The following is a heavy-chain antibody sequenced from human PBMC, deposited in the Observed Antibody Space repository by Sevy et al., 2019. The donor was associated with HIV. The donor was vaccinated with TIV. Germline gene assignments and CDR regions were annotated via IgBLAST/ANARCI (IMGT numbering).Heavy chain of an antibody. CDR3: AKDAYYYNSSGYSLSQWYYGMDV. Sequence: GGSLRLSCAASGFRFDDYAMSWVRQAPGKGLEWVSVISGSGGGTYYADSVKGRFTISRDNSKNTLYLQMNSLRAGDSAVYYCAKDAYYYNSSGYSLSQWYYGMDVWGQGTTVTVSS. D-gene: IGHD3-22*01. V-gene: IGHV3-23*01. CDR1: GFRFDDYA. CDR2: ISGSGGGT. J-gene: IGHJ6*02.